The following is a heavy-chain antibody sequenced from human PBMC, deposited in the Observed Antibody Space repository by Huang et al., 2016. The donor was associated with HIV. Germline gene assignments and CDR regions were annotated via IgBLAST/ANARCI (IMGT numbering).Heavy chain of an antibody. Sequence: QVQLVQSGAEVKRPGASVRVSCKTSGYTFIAYYMQWVRQAPGQGLEWMGWINPHSGGTDYAQKFQDRVTMTRDTSINTTYMELNRLTSDDTAVYYCARGGSYHDEYFQHWGQGTLVTVSS. D-gene: IGHD1-26*01. CDR3: ARGGSYHDEYFQH. CDR2: INPHSGGT. V-gene: IGHV1-2*02. CDR1: GYTFIAYY. J-gene: IGHJ1*01.